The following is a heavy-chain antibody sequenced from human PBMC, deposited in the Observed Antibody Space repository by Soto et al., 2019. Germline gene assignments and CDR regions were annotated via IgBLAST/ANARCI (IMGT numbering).Heavy chain of an antibody. CDR1: SGCIDSGAFS. CDR3: ARIHCAQSSLDY. D-gene: IGHD2-21*01. CDR2: VTHSGTA. V-gene: IGHV4-30-2*01. Sequence: SETLSLTCAVSSGCIDSGAFSLSWIRQPPGKGLEWIGYVTHSGTAYSIPSLNGRLTMSVDSSQTQFSLKLTYVTAADSAFYYSARIHCAQSSLDYWGRGMQITV. J-gene: IGHJ4*02.